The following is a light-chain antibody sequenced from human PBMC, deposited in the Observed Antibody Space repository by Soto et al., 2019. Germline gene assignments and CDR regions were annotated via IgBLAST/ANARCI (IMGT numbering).Light chain of an antibody. Sequence: QSALTQPPSASGSPGQSVTISCTGNSNDVGHSSFISWYQQHPGKGPKLIIYEVSKRPSGVPDRFSGSKSGNTASLSVSGLQAEDEADYYCSSYTSSSTVVFGGGTKLTVL. V-gene: IGLV2-8*01. CDR2: EVS. J-gene: IGLJ2*01. CDR1: SNDVGHSSF. CDR3: SSYTSSSTVV.